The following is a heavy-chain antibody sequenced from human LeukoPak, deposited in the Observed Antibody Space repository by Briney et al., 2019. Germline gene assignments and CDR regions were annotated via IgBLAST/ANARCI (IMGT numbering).Heavy chain of an antibody. J-gene: IGHJ4*02. D-gene: IGHD3-22*01. CDR1: GGSISSYY. CDR3: ARKPILRTYYYDSSGLLRGYFDY. Sequence: PSETLSLTCTVSGGSISSYYWSWIRQPPGKGLEWIGYIYYSGTTNYNPSLKSRVTISVDTSKNQFSLKLSSVTAADTAVYYCARKPILRTYYYDSSGLLRGYFDYWGQGTLVTVSS. CDR2: IYYSGTT. V-gene: IGHV4-59*12.